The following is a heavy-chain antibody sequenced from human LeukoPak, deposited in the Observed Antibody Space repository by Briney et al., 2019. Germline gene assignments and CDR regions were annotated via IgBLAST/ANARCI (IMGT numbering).Heavy chain of an antibody. Sequence: GGSLRLSCAASGFTFSTYAISWVRQAPGKGLEWVSCISSTSNYIFYADSVRGRFTISRDNAKNSLYLQMDSLRAEDTAVYYCARGGIITSYAFEIWGQGAMVTDSS. V-gene: IGHV3-21*01. CDR2: ISSTSNYI. J-gene: IGHJ3*02. D-gene: IGHD1-26*01. CDR3: ARGGIITSYAFEI. CDR1: GFTFSTYA.